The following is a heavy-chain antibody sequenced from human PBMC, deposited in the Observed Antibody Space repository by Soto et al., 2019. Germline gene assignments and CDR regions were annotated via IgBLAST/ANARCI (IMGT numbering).Heavy chain of an antibody. CDR1: GFSLSNARMA. V-gene: IGHV2-26*01. CDR3: VRIRDWCAFDY. CDR2: IFSDDEK. Sequence: QVTLKESGPVLVKPTETLTLTCTVSGFSLSNARMAVSWIRQPPGKALEWLAHIFSDDEKSYSPSLKSRLTIPKDTSKSQVVLTMTNMDPVDTATYHCVRIRDWCAFDYWGQGTLVTVSS. D-gene: IGHD3-9*01. J-gene: IGHJ4*02.